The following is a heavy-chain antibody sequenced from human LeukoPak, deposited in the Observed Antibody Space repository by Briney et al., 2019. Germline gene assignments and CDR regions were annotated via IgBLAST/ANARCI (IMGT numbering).Heavy chain of an antibody. Sequence: LTGGSLRLSCAASGFTVSRNYISWVRQAPGEGLEWVSLIYSGGATYYADSVKGRFTISRDNSKNTVYLQMNSLRAEDTAVYFCASADVPAATDYWGQGTLVTVSS. CDR1: GFTVSRNY. CDR3: ASADVPAATDY. J-gene: IGHJ4*02. D-gene: IGHD2-2*01. CDR2: IYSGGAT. V-gene: IGHV3-53*01.